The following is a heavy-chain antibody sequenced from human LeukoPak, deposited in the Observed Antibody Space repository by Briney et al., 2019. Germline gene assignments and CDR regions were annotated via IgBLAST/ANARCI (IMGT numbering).Heavy chain of an antibody. CDR3: ARDRGDSIVGSDFDS. D-gene: IGHD1-26*01. V-gene: IGHV3-48*04. CDR2: ISSSSSTK. Sequence: PGGSLRLSCTASGFSFSTYSMHWVRQAPGKGLEWVTYISSSSSTKNYADSVKGRFTISRDNAKNSLYLQMNSLRAEDTAVYYCARDRGDSIVGSDFDSWGQGTLVTVSS. J-gene: IGHJ4*02. CDR1: GFSFSTYS.